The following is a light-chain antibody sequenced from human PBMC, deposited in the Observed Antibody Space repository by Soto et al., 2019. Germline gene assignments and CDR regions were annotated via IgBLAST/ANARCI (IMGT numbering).Light chain of an antibody. Sequence: EIVMTQSPVTLSVSPGERATLSCRASQSVSSKLAWYQQKPGQAPRLLIYGASSRATGIPDRFSGSGSGTDFTLTISSLEPEDFAVYYCQQRSNWPRAFGQGTKVDIK. V-gene: IGKV3-11*01. CDR1: QSVSSK. CDR2: GAS. CDR3: QQRSNWPRA. J-gene: IGKJ1*01.